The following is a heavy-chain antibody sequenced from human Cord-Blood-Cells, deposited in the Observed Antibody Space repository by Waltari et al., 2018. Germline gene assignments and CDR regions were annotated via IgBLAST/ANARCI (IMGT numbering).Heavy chain of an antibody. CDR3: ATPRADY. Sequence: EVQLVESGGGLIQPGGSLRLSCAASGFTVSSNYMSWVRQAAGKGVGWVSVNYSGGSTYYAGSVKGRFTISRDKSKNPLYLQMNSLRAEDTAVYYCATPRADYWGQGTLVTVSS. CDR1: GFTVSSNY. J-gene: IGHJ4*02. CDR2: NYSGGST. V-gene: IGHV3-53*01.